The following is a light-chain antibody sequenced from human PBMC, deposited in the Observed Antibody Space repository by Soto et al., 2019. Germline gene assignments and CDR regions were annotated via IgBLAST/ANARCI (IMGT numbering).Light chain of an antibody. Sequence: EIVLTQSPATLSLSPGERSTLSCRASQSVSSSLAWYQQKPGQAPRLLIYGVSTRATGIPARFSGSGSGTEFTLTVSSLQSEDFAVYYCQQYENWPTFGQGTKVDIK. CDR1: QSVSSS. V-gene: IGKV3D-15*01. CDR3: QQYENWPT. J-gene: IGKJ1*01. CDR2: GVS.